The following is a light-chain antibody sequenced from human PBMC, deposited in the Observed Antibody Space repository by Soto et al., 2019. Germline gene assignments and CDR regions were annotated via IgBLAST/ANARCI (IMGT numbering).Light chain of an antibody. J-gene: IGLJ1*01. V-gene: IGLV2-8*01. CDR1: SSDVGGYDY. CDR2: EVT. Sequence: QSALTQPPSASGSPGQSVTISCTGTSSDVGGYDYVSWYQPHPGKAPKLMIYEVTIRPSGVSDRFSGSKSGNTASLTVSGLQAEDEADYYCSSYTGGNPSHVFGTGTKVTVL. CDR3: SSYTGGNPSHV.